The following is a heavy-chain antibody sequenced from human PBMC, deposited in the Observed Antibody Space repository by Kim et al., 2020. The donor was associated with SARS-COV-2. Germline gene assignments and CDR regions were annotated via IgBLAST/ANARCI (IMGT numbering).Heavy chain of an antibody. J-gene: IGHJ4*03. Sequence: GGSLRLSCATSGFKFNFYGMNWVRQVPGKGLEWVSGITWNGDDTGYADSVKGRFTISRDNAKSSLYLQMDSLRSEDTAFYYCVKETDFSVRYAFDTWGHGTLVIVSS. D-gene: IGHD2-8*01. CDR3: VKETDFSVRYAFDT. V-gene: IGHV3-9*01. CDR2: ITWNGDDT. CDR1: GFKFNFYG.